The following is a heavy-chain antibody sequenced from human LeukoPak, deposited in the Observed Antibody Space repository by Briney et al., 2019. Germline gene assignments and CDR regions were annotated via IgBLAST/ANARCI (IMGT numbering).Heavy chain of an antibody. D-gene: IGHD3-3*01. CDR1: GYSISSGYY. CDR3: ARPHGAFGVAYYFHY. Sequence: SVTLSLTCAVAGYSISSGYYWGWIRQPPGKGLERIGSIYHSGSTYYNPSLKSRVTISVDTSKNQFSLKLSSVPAADTAVYYCARPHGAFGVAYYFHYWAQGTLVTVSS. J-gene: IGHJ4*02. V-gene: IGHV4-38-2*01. CDR2: IYHSGST.